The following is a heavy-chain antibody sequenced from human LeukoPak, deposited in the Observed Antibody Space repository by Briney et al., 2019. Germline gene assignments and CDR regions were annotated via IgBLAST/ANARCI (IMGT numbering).Heavy chain of an antibody. CDR3: ARLIKSHTSHDY. J-gene: IGHJ4*02. V-gene: IGHV4-39*01. D-gene: IGHD3-16*01. Sequence: SETLSLTCTVSGGSIRSSSYKWGWIRQPPGKGLEWIGSIYYSGSTYYNPSLKSRLTISEDMPKNQFSLKLTSVTAADTAVYYCARLIKSHTSHDYWGQGTLVTVSS. CDR2: IYYSGST. CDR1: GGSIRSSSYK.